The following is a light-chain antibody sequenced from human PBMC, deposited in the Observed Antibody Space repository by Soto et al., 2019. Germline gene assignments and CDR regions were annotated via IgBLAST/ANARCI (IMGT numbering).Light chain of an antibody. J-gene: IGKJ1*01. V-gene: IGKV1-5*03. CDR2: KAS. CDR1: QSISSW. CDR3: QQYGSSSPWT. Sequence: DIQMTQSPSTLSASVGDRVTITCRASQSISSWLAWYQQKPGRAPKLLIYKASSLETGVPSRFSGSGSGTEFTLIISSLQPDDFAIYYCQQYGSSSPWTFGQGTKVEI.